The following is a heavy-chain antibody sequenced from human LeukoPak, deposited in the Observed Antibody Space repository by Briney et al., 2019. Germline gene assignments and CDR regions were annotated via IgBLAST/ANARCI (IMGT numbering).Heavy chain of an antibody. CDR2: IIPIFGTA. D-gene: IGHD2-21*02. V-gene: IGHV1-69*05. CDR3: ATSGPYCGGDCSSFFDY. CDR1: GGTFSSYA. J-gene: IGHJ4*02. Sequence: SVKVSCKASGGTFSSYAISWVRQAPGQGLEWMGRIIPIFGTANYTQKFQGRVTITTDESTSTAYMELSSLRSEDTAAYYCATSGPYCGGDCSSFFDYWGQGTLVTVSS.